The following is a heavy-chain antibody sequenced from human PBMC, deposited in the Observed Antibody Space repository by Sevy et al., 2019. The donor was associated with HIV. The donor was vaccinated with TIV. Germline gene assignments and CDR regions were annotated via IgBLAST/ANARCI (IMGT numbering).Heavy chain of an antibody. J-gene: IGHJ4*02. CDR3: AGDVQDFVWGSYRSYYFDY. CDR1: GGSISSGSYY. CDR2: IYTSGST. Sequence: SETLSLTCTVSGGSISSGSYYWSWIRQPAGKGLEWIGRIYTSGSTNYNPSLKSRVTMSVDTSKNQFSLKLSSVTAADTAGYYCAGDVQDFVWGSYRSYYFDYWGQGTLVTVSS. D-gene: IGHD3-16*02. V-gene: IGHV4-61*02.